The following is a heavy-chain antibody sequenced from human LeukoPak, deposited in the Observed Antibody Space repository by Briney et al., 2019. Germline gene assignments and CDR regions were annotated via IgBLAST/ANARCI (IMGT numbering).Heavy chain of an antibody. V-gene: IGHV3-30*03. CDR1: GFTFSSYG. Sequence: GGSLRLSCAASGFTFSSYGVHWVRRAPGKGLEWVAVISSDGSIKYYADSVKGRFTISRDNSKNTLYLQMNSLRAEDTAVYYCARERGYSGRYYGMDVWGQGTTVTVSS. CDR3: ARERGYSGRYYGMDV. CDR2: ISSDGSIK. D-gene: IGHD5-12*01. J-gene: IGHJ6*02.